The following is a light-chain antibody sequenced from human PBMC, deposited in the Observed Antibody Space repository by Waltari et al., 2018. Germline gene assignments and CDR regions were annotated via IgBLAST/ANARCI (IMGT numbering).Light chain of an antibody. Sequence: QSALTQPPSASGSLGQSITISCTGISTAAEGYDPVFWYQQHPGKAPKLLIYEVTKRPSGVPDRFSGSKSDNTASLAVSGLQAEDEADYYCSSYAGGSSLMFGGGTKLTVL. CDR2: EVT. J-gene: IGLJ3*02. CDR1: STAAEGYDP. CDR3: SSYAGGSSLM. V-gene: IGLV2-8*01.